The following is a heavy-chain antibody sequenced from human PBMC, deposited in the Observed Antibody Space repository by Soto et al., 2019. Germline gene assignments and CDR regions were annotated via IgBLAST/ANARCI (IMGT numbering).Heavy chain of an antibody. J-gene: IGHJ6*02. CDR3: ARVTPGNNLYYFSGLDV. Sequence: GGSLRLSCVASGFTFGTYAIHWVRQAPGKGLQWVALISYEGSNTYYADSVKGRFTISRDNSKNTLYLEMNTLRPEDTAVYYCARVTPGNNLYYFSGLDVWGQGTSVTVSS. CDR2: ISYEGSNT. CDR1: GFTFGTYA. V-gene: IGHV3-30-3*01. D-gene: IGHD1-1*01.